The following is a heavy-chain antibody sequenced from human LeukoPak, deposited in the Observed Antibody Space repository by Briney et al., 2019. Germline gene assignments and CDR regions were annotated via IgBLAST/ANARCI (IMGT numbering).Heavy chain of an antibody. CDR2: IYYSGST. Sequence: SETLSLTCTVSGGSISSGGYYWSWIRQHRGKGLEWIGYIYYSGSTYYNPSLKSRVTISVDTSKNQFSLKLSSVTAADTAVYYCAILPHCSSTSCYGYAFDIWGQGTMVTVSS. D-gene: IGHD2-2*01. CDR1: GGSISSGGYY. V-gene: IGHV4-31*03. CDR3: AILPHCSSTSCYGYAFDI. J-gene: IGHJ3*02.